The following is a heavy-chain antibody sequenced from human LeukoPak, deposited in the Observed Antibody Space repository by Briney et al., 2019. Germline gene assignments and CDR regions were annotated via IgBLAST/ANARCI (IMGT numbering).Heavy chain of an antibody. Sequence: SETLSLPCTASVGPIRGYYWSWIRQPAGEGLEWIGHIHTRGKTTHNLSLKSRVSMSVDTSKNQFSLKLNSVTAADTAVYYCVRGGSAAAAAFDYWGQGTLVTVSS. D-gene: IGHD6-13*01. J-gene: IGHJ4*02. V-gene: IGHV4-4*07. CDR3: VRGGSAAAAAFDY. CDR2: IHTRGKT. CDR1: VGPIRGYY.